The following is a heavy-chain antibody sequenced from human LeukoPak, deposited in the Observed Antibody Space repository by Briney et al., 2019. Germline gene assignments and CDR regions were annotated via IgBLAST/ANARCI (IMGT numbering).Heavy chain of an antibody. J-gene: IGHJ6*02. V-gene: IGHV3-23*01. CDR3: AIDLTYYYGSGKDV. Sequence: GGSLRLSCAASGFTFSSYAMSWVRQAPGKGLEWVSAISGSGGSTYYADSVKGRFTISRDNSKNTLYLQMNSLRAEDTAVYYCAIDLTYYYGSGKDVWGQGTTVTVSS. CDR2: ISGSGGST. D-gene: IGHD3-10*01. CDR1: GFTFSSYA.